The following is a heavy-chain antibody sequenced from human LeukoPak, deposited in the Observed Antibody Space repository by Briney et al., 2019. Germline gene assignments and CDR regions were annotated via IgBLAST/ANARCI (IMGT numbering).Heavy chain of an antibody. J-gene: IGHJ5*02. D-gene: IGHD3-10*01. Sequence: SETLFLTCTVSGGSVTSGSYYWSWIRQPPGKGLEWIGYIYYSGSTNYNPSLKSRVTISVDMSKNQFSLKLSSVTAADTAVYYCARDLWSYESGLDPWGQGILVTVSS. CDR1: GGSVTSGSYY. CDR2: IYYSGST. V-gene: IGHV4-61*01. CDR3: ARDLWSYESGLDP.